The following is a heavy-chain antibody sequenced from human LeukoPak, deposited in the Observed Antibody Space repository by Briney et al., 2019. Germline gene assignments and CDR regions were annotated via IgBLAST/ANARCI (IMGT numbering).Heavy chain of an antibody. D-gene: IGHD3-22*01. Sequence: SETLSLTCTVSGGSISSSSYYWGWIRQPPGKGLEWIGSIYYSGSTYYNPSLKSRVTISVDTSKNQFSLKLSSVTAADTAVYYCARDWDRGYYLYYGMDVWGQGTTVTVSS. CDR1: GGSISSSSYY. CDR3: ARDWDRGYYLYYGMDV. CDR2: IYYSGST. V-gene: IGHV4-39*07. J-gene: IGHJ6*02.